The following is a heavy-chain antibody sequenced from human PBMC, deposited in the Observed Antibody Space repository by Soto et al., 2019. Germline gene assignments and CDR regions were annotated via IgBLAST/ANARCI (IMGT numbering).Heavy chain of an antibody. J-gene: IGHJ4*02. CDR2: IYYSGST. D-gene: IGHD1-26*01. V-gene: IGHV4-39*07. CDR3: ASHLGATRGPFDF. Sequence: SETLSLTCTVSGGSISSSSYYWGWIRQPPGKGLEWIGSIYYSGSTYYNPSLKSRVTISVDTSKNQFSLKLSSVTAADTAVYYCASHLGATRGPFDFWGQGILVTSPQ. CDR1: GGSISSSSYY.